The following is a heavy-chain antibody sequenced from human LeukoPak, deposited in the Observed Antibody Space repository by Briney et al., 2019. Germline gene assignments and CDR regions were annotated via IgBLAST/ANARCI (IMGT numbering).Heavy chain of an antibody. V-gene: IGHV1-69*13. D-gene: IGHD6-13*01. Sequence: GASVKVSCKASGGTFSSYAISWVRQAPGQGLEWMGGIIPIFGTANYAQKFQGRVTITADESTSTAYMELSSLRSEDTAVYYCARPQRPYSSPKSLDYWGQGTLVTVSS. CDR3: ARPQRPYSSPKSLDY. CDR2: IIPIFGTA. J-gene: IGHJ4*02. CDR1: GGTFSSYA.